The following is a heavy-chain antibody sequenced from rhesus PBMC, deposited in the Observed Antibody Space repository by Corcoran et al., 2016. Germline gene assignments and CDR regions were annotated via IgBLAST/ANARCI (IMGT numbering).Heavy chain of an antibody. CDR2: ISGSSGSP. V-gene: IGHV4-173*01. CDR3: VRLIAAGPLDYFDF. D-gene: IGHD6-13*01. J-gene: IGHJ4*01. CDR1: GGSISNNY. Sequence: QLQLQESGPGLVKPSETLSLTCAVSGGSISNNYWSWIRQPQGKGLECIGRISGSSGSPDYSPSLKSRVTISTDTSKNQFSLVLSSVTAADTAVYYCVRLIAAGPLDYFDFWGQGVLVTVSS.